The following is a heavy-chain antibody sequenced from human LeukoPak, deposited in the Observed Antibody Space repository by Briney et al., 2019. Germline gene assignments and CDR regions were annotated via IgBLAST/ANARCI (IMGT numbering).Heavy chain of an antibody. CDR3: AKEMGTLGGAFDY. CDR2: ISGSDGTT. V-gene: IGHV3-23*01. J-gene: IGHJ4*02. Sequence: GGSLRLSCAASGFTFSNYAMSWVRQAPGKGLDWVSGISGSDGTTSYADSVKGRFTISRDNSKNTLYLQMNSLRAEDTAVYYCAKEMGTLGGAFDYWGQGTLVTVSS. D-gene: IGHD3-16*01. CDR1: GFTFSNYA.